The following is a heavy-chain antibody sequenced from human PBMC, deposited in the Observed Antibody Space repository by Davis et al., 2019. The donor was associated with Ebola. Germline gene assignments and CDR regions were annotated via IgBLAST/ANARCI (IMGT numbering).Heavy chain of an antibody. D-gene: IGHD2-15*01. CDR1: GFTFSSYS. CDR2: ISSSSSTI. J-gene: IGHJ4*02. V-gene: IGHV3-48*04. CDR3: AKAGLEGGLDY. Sequence: GESLKISCAASGFTFSSYSMNWVRQAPGKGLEWVSYISSSSSTIYYADSVKGRFTISRDNSKNTLYLQMNSLRAEDTAVYYCAKAGLEGGLDYWGQGTLVTVSS.